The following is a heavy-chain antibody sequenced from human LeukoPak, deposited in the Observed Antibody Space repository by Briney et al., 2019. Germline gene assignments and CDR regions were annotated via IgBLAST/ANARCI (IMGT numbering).Heavy chain of an antibody. Sequence: PETLSLTCAVYGGSFSGYYWSWIRQPPGKGLEWIGEINHSGSTNYNPSLKSRVTISVDTSKNQFSLKLSSVTAADTAVYYCARGPQRAFDIWGQGTMVTVSS. CDR1: GGSFSGYY. J-gene: IGHJ3*02. CDR3: ARGPQRAFDI. CDR2: INHSGST. V-gene: IGHV4-34*01.